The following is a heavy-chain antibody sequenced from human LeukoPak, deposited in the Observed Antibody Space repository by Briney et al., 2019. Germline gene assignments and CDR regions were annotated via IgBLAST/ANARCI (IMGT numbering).Heavy chain of an antibody. V-gene: IGHV3-23*01. CDR3: AKVGRIAVAKNWFDP. D-gene: IGHD6-19*01. CDR2: ISGSGGST. Sequence: GSLRLSCAASGFTFSSYGMHWVRQAPGKGLEWVSAISGSGGSTYYADSVKGRFTISRDNSKNTLYLQMNSLRAEDTAVYYCAKVGRIAVAKNWFDPWGQGTLVTVSS. J-gene: IGHJ5*02. CDR1: GFTFSSYG.